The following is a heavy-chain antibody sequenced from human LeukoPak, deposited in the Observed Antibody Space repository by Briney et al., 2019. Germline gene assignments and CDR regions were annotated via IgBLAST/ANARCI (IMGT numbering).Heavy chain of an antibody. V-gene: IGHV1-8*01. CDR1: GYTFTSYV. D-gene: IGHD2-8*01. CDR2: MNPNSGNT. CDR3: AREWLYYYYMDV. Sequence: GASVKVSCKASGYTFTSYVINWVRQATGQGLEWMGWMNPNSGNTGYAQKFQGRVTMTRNTSISTAYMELSSLRSEDTAVYYCAREWLYYYYMDVWGKGTTVTVSS. J-gene: IGHJ6*03.